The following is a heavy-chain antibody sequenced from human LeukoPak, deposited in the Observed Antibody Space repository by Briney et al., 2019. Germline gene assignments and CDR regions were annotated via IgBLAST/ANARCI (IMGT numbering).Heavy chain of an antibody. Sequence: ASVKVSCKASGYAFTGYYMHWVRQAPGQGLEWMGRINPNSGGTNYAQKLQGRVTMTTDTSTSTAYMELRSLRSDDTAIYYCARASSGSSSWSDFDYWGQGTLVTVSS. J-gene: IGHJ4*02. CDR2: INPNSGGT. V-gene: IGHV1-2*06. CDR3: ARASSGSSSWSDFDY. CDR1: GYAFTGYY. D-gene: IGHD6-13*01.